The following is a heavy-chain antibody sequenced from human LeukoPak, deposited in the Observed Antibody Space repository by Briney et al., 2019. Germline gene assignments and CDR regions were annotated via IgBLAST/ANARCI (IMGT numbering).Heavy chain of an antibody. D-gene: IGHD5-24*01. CDR2: INPNSGGT. J-gene: IGHJ4*02. Sequence: ASVTVSCKASGYTFTGYYMHWVRQAPGQGLEWMGWINPNSGGTNYAQKFQGRVTMTRDTSISTAYMELSRLRSDDTAVYYCARDLGGYNQLDYWGQGTLVTVSS. CDR1: GYTFTGYY. CDR3: ARDLGGYNQLDY. V-gene: IGHV1-2*02.